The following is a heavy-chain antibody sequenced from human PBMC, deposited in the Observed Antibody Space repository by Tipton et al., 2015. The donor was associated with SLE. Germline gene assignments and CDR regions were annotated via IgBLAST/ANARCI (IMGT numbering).Heavy chain of an antibody. J-gene: IGHJ4*02. CDR1: GGSISSHY. D-gene: IGHD6-19*01. V-gene: IGHV4-59*11. CDR3: ARDQAVAGSYYFDY. CDR2: IYYSGST. Sequence: LRLSCTVSGGSISSHYWSWIRQPPGKGLEWIGYIYYSGSTNYNPPLKSRVTISVDTSKNQFSLKLSSVTAADTAVYYCARDQAVAGSYYFDYWGQGTLVTVSS.